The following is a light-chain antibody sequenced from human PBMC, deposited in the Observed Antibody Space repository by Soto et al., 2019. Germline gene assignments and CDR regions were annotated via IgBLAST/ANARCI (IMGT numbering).Light chain of an antibody. CDR2: DAS. Sequence: DIQMTQSPSTLSATAVDRVTITCRASQSISSWLAWYQHKPGKAPKLLIYDASTLESGVPSRFSGSRSGTEFTLTISSLQPDDFATYYCQQYNSYSWTFGQGTKVDIK. CDR1: QSISSW. V-gene: IGKV1-5*01. CDR3: QQYNSYSWT. J-gene: IGKJ1*01.